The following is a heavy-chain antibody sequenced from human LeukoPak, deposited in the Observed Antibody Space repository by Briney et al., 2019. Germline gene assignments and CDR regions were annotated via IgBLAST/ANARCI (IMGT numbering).Heavy chain of an antibody. CDR1: GFTFSSYG. D-gene: IGHD6-19*01. CDR2: IWYDGSNK. J-gene: IGHJ6*02. Sequence: GRSLRLSCAASGFTFSSYGMHWVRQAPGKGLEWVAVIWYDGSNKYYADSVKGRFTISRDNSKNTLYLQMNSLRAEDTAVYYCAKDLSSGWYGSYGMDVWGQGTTVTVSS. CDR3: AKDLSSGWYGSYGMDV. V-gene: IGHV3-33*06.